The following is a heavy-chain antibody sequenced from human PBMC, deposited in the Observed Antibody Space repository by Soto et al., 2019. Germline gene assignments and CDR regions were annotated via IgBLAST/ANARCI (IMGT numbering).Heavy chain of an antibody. J-gene: IGHJ1*01. D-gene: IGHD6-19*01. CDR2: IYSGGST. Sequence: EVQLVESGGGLVQPGGSLRLSCAASGFTVSSNYMSWVRQAPGKGLEWVSVIYSGGSTYYADSVKGRFTISRHNSKNTLYLQMNSLRAEDTAVYYCARGGPYSSGWYAEYFQHWGQGTLVTVSS. V-gene: IGHV3-53*04. CDR1: GFTVSSNY. CDR3: ARGGPYSSGWYAEYFQH.